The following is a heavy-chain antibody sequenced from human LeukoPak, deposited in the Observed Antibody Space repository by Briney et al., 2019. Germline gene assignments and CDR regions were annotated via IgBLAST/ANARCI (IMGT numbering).Heavy chain of an antibody. CDR1: GFTFSDYY. CDR2: ITSSGSTI. Sequence: PGGSLRLSCASSGFTFSDYYMSWIRQAPGKGLEWVSYITSSGSTIYYADSVKSRFTISRDNAKNSLYLQMNSLRAEDTAVYYCASDFLSGSYYLGVRGPPSVWGQGTMVTVSS. CDR3: ASDFLSGSYYLGVRGPPSV. J-gene: IGHJ3*01. D-gene: IGHD1-26*01. V-gene: IGHV3-11*01.